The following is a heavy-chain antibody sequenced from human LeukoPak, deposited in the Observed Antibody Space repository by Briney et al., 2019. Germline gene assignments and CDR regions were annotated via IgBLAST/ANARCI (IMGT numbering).Heavy chain of an antibody. CDR2: ISWNSGSI. V-gene: IGHV3-9*01. D-gene: IGHD6-19*01. CDR3: AKDISPIAVAGILDY. Sequence: GGSLRLSCAASGFTFSSYWVHWVRQAPGKGLEWVSGISWNSGSIGYADSVKGRFTISRDNAKNSLYLQMNSLRAEDTALYYCAKDISPIAVAGILDYWGQGTLVTVSS. J-gene: IGHJ4*02. CDR1: GFTFSSYW.